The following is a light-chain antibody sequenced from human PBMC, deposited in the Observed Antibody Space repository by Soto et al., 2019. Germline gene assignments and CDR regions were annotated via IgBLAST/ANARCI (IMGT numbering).Light chain of an antibody. CDR3: FSKISGFVYG. Sequence: QSALAQPASVSGSFGQSITISCSGPNTDLGVYGYVSWYQHQPGKAPKLLIYDVNNRPSGISDRFSGSKSGDTASLTISGLQAEDEADYFCFSKISGFVYGFGIGTKVTV. J-gene: IGLJ1*01. CDR1: NTDLGVYGY. CDR2: DVN. V-gene: IGLV2-14*01.